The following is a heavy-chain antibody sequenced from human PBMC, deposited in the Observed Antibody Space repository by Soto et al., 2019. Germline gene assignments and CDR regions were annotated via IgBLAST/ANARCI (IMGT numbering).Heavy chain of an antibody. Sequence: ASVKVSCQASGGTFSSYAISWVRQAPGQGLECMGGIIPIFGTANYAQKFQGKVTITADKSTSTAYMELSSLRSEDTAVYYCASRKYRSSWSRPYYYYRMDVWGQGTRV. CDR1: GGTFSSYA. J-gene: IGHJ6*02. V-gene: IGHV1-69*06. CDR2: IIPIFGTA. CDR3: ASRKYRSSWSRPYYYYRMDV. D-gene: IGHD6-13*01.